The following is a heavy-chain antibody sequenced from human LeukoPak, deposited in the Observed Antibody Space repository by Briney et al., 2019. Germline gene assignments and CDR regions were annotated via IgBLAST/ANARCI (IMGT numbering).Heavy chain of an antibody. Sequence: PGGSLRLSCAASGFTFSSYAMSWVRQAPGKELEWVSAISGSGGSTYYANSVKGRFTISRDNSKNTLYLQMNSLRAEDTAVYYCAKDPWTAMAKGYFDYWGQGTLVTVSS. CDR3: AKDPWTAMAKGYFDY. D-gene: IGHD5-18*01. J-gene: IGHJ4*02. V-gene: IGHV3-23*01. CDR2: ISGSGGST. CDR1: GFTFSSYA.